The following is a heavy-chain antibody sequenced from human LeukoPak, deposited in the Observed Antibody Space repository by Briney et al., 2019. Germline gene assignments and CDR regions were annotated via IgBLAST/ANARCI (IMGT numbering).Heavy chain of an antibody. V-gene: IGHV3-74*03. J-gene: IGHJ5*02. CDR1: GFTFSSYW. D-gene: IGHD2-15*01. CDR2: INSDGSST. CDR3: ARHGLVIAAYSRNWFDP. Sequence: GGSLRLSCVASGFTFSSYWMHWVRQAPGKGLVWVSRINSDGSSTKCADSVKGRFTISRDNAKNTLYLQMNSLRAEDTAVYYCARHGLVIAAYSRNWFDPWGQGTLVTVSS.